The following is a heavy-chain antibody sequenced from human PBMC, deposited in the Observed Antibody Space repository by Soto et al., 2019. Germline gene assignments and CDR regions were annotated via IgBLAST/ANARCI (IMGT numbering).Heavy chain of an antibody. Sequence: SQTLSLTYAISGDSVSSNSAAWNWIRQSPSRGLEWLGRTYYRSKWYNDYAVSVKSRITINPDTSKNQFSLQLNSVTPEDTAVYYCARVSESSGWYDYYGMDVWGQGTTVTVSS. CDR1: GDSVSSNSAA. CDR2: TYYRSKWYN. CDR3: ARVSESSGWYDYYGMDV. V-gene: IGHV6-1*01. D-gene: IGHD6-19*01. J-gene: IGHJ6*02.